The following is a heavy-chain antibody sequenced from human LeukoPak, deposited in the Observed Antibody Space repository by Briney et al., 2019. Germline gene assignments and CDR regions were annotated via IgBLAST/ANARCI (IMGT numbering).Heavy chain of an antibody. V-gene: IGHV4-34*01. D-gene: IGHD6-13*01. Sequence: SETLSLTCTVYGGSFSGYYWSWIRQTPGKGLEWIGEINQRGSTNYNPSLTSRVTISGDTSKNQFSLKLSSVTAADAAVYCCARDRGTPAAAVDNWFDPWGQGTLVTVSS. CDR1: GGSFSGYY. CDR3: ARDRGTPAAAVDNWFDP. CDR2: INQRGST. J-gene: IGHJ5*02.